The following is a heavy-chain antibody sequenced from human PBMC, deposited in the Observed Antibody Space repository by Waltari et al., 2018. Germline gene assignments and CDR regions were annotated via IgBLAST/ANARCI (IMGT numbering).Heavy chain of an antibody. V-gene: IGHV4-34*01. J-gene: IGHJ4*02. CDR1: GGSFSGYY. D-gene: IGHD3-16*02. Sequence: QVQLQQWGAGLLKPSETLSLTCAVYGGSFSGYYWSWIRQPPGKGLEWIGEINHSGSTNYNPSLKSGVTRSVDTSKNQFSLKLSSVTAADTAVYNCARRGDYVWGSYRYKGEFDYWGQGTLVTVSS. CDR2: INHSGST. CDR3: ARRGDYVWGSYRYKGEFDY.